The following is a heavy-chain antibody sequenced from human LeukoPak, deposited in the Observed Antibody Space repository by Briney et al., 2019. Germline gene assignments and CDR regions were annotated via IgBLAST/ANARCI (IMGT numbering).Heavy chain of an antibody. CDR3: AKDIEALYYDSSGFMAPGY. Sequence: GGSLRLSCAASGFTFDDYAMHWVRQAPGKGLEWVSLISGDGGSTYYADSVKGRFTISRDNSKNSLYLQMDSLRTEDTALYYCAKDIEALYYDSSGFMAPGYWGQGTLVTVSS. V-gene: IGHV3-43*02. D-gene: IGHD3-22*01. CDR1: GFTFDDYA. CDR2: ISGDGGST. J-gene: IGHJ4*02.